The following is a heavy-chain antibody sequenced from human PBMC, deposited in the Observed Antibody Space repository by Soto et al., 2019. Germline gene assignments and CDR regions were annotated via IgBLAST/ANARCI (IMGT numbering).Heavy chain of an antibody. CDR3: ARDRMAGTFHSYYYGMDV. Sequence: GGSLRLSCAASGFTFSSHAMHLVRQAPGKGLEYISAISSNGGSTYYANSVRGRFTISRDNSKNTLYLQMGSLRAEDMAVYYCARDRMAGTFHSYYYGMDVWGQGTTVTVSS. J-gene: IGHJ6*02. CDR2: ISSNGGST. CDR1: GFTFSSHA. D-gene: IGHD6-19*01. V-gene: IGHV3-64*01.